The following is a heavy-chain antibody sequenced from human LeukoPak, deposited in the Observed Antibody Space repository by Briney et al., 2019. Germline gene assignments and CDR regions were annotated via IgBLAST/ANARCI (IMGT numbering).Heavy chain of an antibody. D-gene: IGHD6-19*01. CDR3: ARAAVAGPGDV. J-gene: IGHJ6*02. CDR2: ISSSSSYI. Sequence: GGSLRLSCEASGFIFSSYTMNWVRQAPGKGLEWVSSISSSSSYIYYADSVKGRFTISRDNAENSLFLQMNSLRAEDTAVYYCARAAVAGPGDVWGQGTTVTVSS. V-gene: IGHV3-21*01. CDR1: GFIFSSYT.